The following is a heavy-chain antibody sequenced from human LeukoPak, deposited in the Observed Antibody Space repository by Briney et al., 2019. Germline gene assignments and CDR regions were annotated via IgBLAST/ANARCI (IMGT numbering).Heavy chain of an antibody. D-gene: IGHD3-22*01. CDR3: AREGRSWDYDSSGSFFDY. CDR1: GFTFSSYA. V-gene: IGHV3-30*04. CDR2: ISYDGSNK. Sequence: GGSLRLSCAASGFTFSSYAMHWVRQAPGKGLEWVAVISYDGSNKYYADSVKGRFTISRDNSKNTLYLQMNSLRAEDTAVYYCAREGRSWDYDSSGSFFDYWGQGTLVTVSS. J-gene: IGHJ4*02.